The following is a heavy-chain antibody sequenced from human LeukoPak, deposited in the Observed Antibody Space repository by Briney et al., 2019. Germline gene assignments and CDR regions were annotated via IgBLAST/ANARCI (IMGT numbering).Heavy chain of an antibody. D-gene: IGHD6-25*01. CDR2: INPSGGST. V-gene: IGHV1-46*01. Sequence: ASVTVSFKASGYTFTSYYMHWVRQARGQGLEGMGVINPSGGSTSYAQKFQDRVTITRDTSTSTVYMELSSLRSEDTAVYYCARSGRRGSQQPLGYWGQGTLVTVSS. J-gene: IGHJ4*02. CDR3: ARSGRRGSQQPLGY. CDR1: GYTFTSYY.